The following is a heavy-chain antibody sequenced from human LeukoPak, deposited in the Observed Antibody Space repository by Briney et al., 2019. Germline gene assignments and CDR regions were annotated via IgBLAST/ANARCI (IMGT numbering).Heavy chain of an antibody. CDR2: ISSDGSTI. CDR1: GFSFSRYS. D-gene: IGHD3-22*01. V-gene: IGHV3-48*01. CDR3: ARDPAMQTWLSAYYFDY. J-gene: IGHJ4*02. Sequence: PGGSLRLSCTASGFSFSRYSMNRVRQAPGKGLEWISYISSDGSTIYYADSVKGRFTISRDNARNSLYLQMNSLRAEDTAVYYCARDPAMQTWLSAYYFDYWGQGTQVSVSS.